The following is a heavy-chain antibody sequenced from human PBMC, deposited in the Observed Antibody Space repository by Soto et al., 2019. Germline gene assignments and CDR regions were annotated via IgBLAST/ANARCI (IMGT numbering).Heavy chain of an antibody. Sequence: ASVKVSFKASGYTFTSYGITWVRQAPGQGLEYLGWISTYNGNTDFAQKVQNRVTFTTDTSTNTAYMELRSLRPDDTAVYYCARAKVLITPNWFDPWGQGTLVNVSS. D-gene: IGHD3-22*01. CDR3: ARAKVLITPNWFDP. CDR2: ISTYNGNT. V-gene: IGHV1-18*01. J-gene: IGHJ5*02. CDR1: GYTFTSYG.